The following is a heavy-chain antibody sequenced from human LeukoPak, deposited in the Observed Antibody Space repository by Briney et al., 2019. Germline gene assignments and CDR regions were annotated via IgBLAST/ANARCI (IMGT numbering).Heavy chain of an antibody. Sequence: SETLSLTCAVYGGSFSGYYWGWIRQPPGKGLEWIGSIYYSGSTYYNPSLKSRVTISVDTSKNQFSLKLSSVTVADTAVYYCAGLPGEWELLAFDYWGQGTLVTVSS. V-gene: IGHV4-39*01. CDR2: IYYSGST. J-gene: IGHJ4*02. D-gene: IGHD1-26*01. CDR1: GGSFSGYY. CDR3: AGLPGEWELLAFDY.